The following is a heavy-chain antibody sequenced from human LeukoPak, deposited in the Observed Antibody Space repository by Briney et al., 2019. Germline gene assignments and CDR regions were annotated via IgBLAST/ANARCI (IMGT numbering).Heavy chain of an antibody. J-gene: IGHJ4*02. Sequence: GGSLRLSCEGSGFMFGNHGLIWVRQAPGKGLDWLSFIGPSGVTRLYANSVKGRFTISRDNAKNTLYSQMNSLRAEDTAVYFCARVDGYAQRDWGQGTLVTVSS. CDR3: ARVDGYAQRD. V-gene: IGHV3-48*04. D-gene: IGHD5-24*01. CDR2: IGPSGVTR. CDR1: GFMFGNHG.